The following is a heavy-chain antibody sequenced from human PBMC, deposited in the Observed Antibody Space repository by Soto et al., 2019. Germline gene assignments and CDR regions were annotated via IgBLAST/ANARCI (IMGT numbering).Heavy chain of an antibody. J-gene: IGHJ5*02. V-gene: IGHV3-23*01. D-gene: IGHD4-17*01. CDR2: ITDAGGRT. CDR1: GITFSDYA. CDR3: AKSVGTYGDNSERAERFDP. Sequence: EVPLLASGGGLVQPGGSLRLSCAASGITFSDYAMTWVRQAPGKGLEWVSVITDAGGRTYYAASAKGRFTISRDNSKNTLYLQMHSLRAEDTAIYYCAKSVGTYGDNSERAERFDPWGQGTLVTVSS.